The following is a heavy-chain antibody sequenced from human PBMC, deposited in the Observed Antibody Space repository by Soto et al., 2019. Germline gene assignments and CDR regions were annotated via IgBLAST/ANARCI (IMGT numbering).Heavy chain of an antibody. CDR3: ARDGVSRITMVRGVINY. Sequence: QVQLVESGGGVVQPGRSLRLSCAASGFTFSSYAMHWVRQAPGKGLEWVAVISYDGSNKYYADSVKGRFTISRDNSKNPLYLQMNRLRAEDTAVYYCARDGVSRITMVRGVINYWGQGTLVTVSS. CDR2: ISYDGSNK. J-gene: IGHJ4*02. V-gene: IGHV3-30-3*01. D-gene: IGHD3-10*01. CDR1: GFTFSSYA.